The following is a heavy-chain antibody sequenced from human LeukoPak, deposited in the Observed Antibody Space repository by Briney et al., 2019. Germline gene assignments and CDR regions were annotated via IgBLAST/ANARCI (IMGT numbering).Heavy chain of an antibody. D-gene: IGHD2/OR15-2a*01. Sequence: PGGSLRLSCAASGFTFSSYGMHWVRQAPGKGLEWVAFIRYDGSNKYYADSVKGRFTISRDNSKNSLYLQMNSLRPEDTAVYYCAKTFDAIYYFDYWGQGTLVTVSS. CDR3: AKTFDAIYYFDY. CDR2: IRYDGSNK. CDR1: GFTFSSYG. V-gene: IGHV3-30*02. J-gene: IGHJ4*02.